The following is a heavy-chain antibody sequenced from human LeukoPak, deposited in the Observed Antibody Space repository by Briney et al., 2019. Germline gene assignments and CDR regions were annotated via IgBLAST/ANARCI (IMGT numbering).Heavy chain of an antibody. CDR3: ARHIRQWELRFFYYYYYMDV. Sequence: PSETLSLTCTVSGGSISSSSYYWGWIRQPPGKGLEWIGSMYYSGSTYYNPSLKSRVTISVDTSKNQFSLKLSSVTAADTAVYYCARHIRQWELRFFYYYYYMDVWGKGTTVTISS. CDR2: MYYSGST. J-gene: IGHJ6*03. CDR1: GGSISSSSYY. D-gene: IGHD1-26*01. V-gene: IGHV4-39*01.